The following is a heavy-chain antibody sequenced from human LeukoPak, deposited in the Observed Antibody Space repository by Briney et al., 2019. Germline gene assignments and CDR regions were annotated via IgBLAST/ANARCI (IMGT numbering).Heavy chain of an antibody. D-gene: IGHD4-17*01. CDR3: ARGTTVTTPGVGY. CDR2: IYHSGST. CDR1: GYSISSGYY. V-gene: IGHV4-38-2*01. Sequence: SETLSLTCAVSGYSISSGYYWGWIRQPPGKGLEWTGSIYHSGSTYYSPSLKSRVTISVDTSKNQFSLKLSSVTAADTAVYYCARGTTVTTPGVGYWGQGTLVTVSS. J-gene: IGHJ4*02.